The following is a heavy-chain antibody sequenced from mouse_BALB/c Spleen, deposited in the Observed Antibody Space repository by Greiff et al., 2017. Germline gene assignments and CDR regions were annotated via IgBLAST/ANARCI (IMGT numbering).Heavy chain of an antibody. V-gene: IGHV14-4*02. J-gene: IGHJ2*01. Sequence: QLQESGAELVRSGASVKLSCTASGFNIKDYYMHWVKQRPEQGLEWIGWIDPENGDTEYAPKFQGKATMTADTSSNTAYLQLSSLTSEDTAVYYCNAGDGDSGGYYWGQGTTLTVSS. CDR2: IDPENGDT. CDR1: GFNIKDYY. D-gene: IGHD1-1*02. CDR3: NAGDGDSGGYY.